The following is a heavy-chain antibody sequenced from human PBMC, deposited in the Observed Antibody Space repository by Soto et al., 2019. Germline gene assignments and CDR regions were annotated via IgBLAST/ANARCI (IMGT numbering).Heavy chain of an antibody. D-gene: IGHD5-18*01. V-gene: IGHV5-51*01. CDR3: ARLQPHTAIASGAFDI. CDR1: GCSFTSYW. J-gene: IGHJ3*02. CDR2: IYPGDSDT. Sequence: GESLKISCKGSGCSFTSYWIGWVRQMPGKGLEWMGIIYPGDSDTRYSPSFQGQVTISADKSISTAYLQWSSLKASDTAMYYCARLQPHTAIASGAFDIWGQGTMVTVSS.